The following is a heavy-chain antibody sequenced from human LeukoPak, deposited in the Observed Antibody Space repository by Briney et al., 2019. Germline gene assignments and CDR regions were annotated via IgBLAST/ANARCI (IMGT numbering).Heavy chain of an antibody. V-gene: IGHV1-69*13. D-gene: IGHD5-18*01. CDR1: GGTFSSYA. Sequence: SVKVSCKASGGTFSSYAISWVRQAPGQGLEWMGGIIPIFGTANYAQKFQGRVTITADESTSTAYMELRSLRSDDTAVYYCARDSAMAYYEESWFDPWGQGTLVIVSS. CDR2: IIPIFGTA. CDR3: ARDSAMAYYEESWFDP. J-gene: IGHJ5*02.